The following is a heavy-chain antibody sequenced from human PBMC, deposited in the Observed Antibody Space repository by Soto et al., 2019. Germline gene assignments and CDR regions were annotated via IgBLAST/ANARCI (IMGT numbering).Heavy chain of an antibody. V-gene: IGHV4-34*01. Sequence: QVQLQQWGARLLKPSETLSLTCAVSGESFITYACRCIRQSPGKGLECIGEINHVGSTTYNPSLKSRVTISVDKSKTQFSLKMNSVTAADTAVYYCARGMYDGNVGDYGMDVWGQGTTVNVSS. CDR3: ARGMYDGNVGDYGMDV. CDR2: INHVGST. CDR1: GESFITYA. J-gene: IGHJ6*02. D-gene: IGHD1-1*01.